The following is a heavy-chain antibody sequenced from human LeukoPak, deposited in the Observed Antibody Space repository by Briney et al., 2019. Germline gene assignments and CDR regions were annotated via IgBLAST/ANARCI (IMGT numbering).Heavy chain of an antibody. CDR1: GGSISSNSYY. J-gene: IGHJ6*03. CDR3: ARRFGRKFGERFYYYHYMDV. D-gene: IGHD3-10*01. CDR2: IYYSGST. V-gene: IGHV4-39*01. Sequence: KTSETQSLTCAVSGGSISSNSYYWGWIRQPPGKGLEWIGSIYYSGSTYYNPSLKSRVTISVDTSKNQFSLRLTSVTAADTAVYYCARRFGRKFGERFYYYHYMDVWGKGTTVTISS.